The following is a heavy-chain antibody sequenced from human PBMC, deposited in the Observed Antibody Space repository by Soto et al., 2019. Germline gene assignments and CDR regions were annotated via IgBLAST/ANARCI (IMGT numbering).Heavy chain of an antibody. CDR3: ARLEKSVAKTFDY. D-gene: IGHD3-3*01. CDR2: INYSGNT. V-gene: IGHV4-39*01. J-gene: IGHJ4*02. Sequence: SETLSLTCTVSGGSISSNSDYWGWIRQPPGKGLEYIGSINYSGNTYYNPSLKSRVTISVDTSKNQFSLKLRSVTAADTAVFYCARLEKSVAKTFDYWGQGTLVTVSS. CDR1: GGSISSNSDY.